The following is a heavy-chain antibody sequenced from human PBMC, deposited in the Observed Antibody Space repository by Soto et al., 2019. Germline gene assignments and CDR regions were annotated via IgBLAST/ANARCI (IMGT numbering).Heavy chain of an antibody. Sequence: ASVKVSCKASGYTFTRNCMYWVRQAPGQGLEWMGMINPGGGSTSYAQKFQGRVTLTRDTSTSTVYMDLSSLTSEDSAIYYCARAQAPYSSSSYFDYWGQGTLVTVSS. J-gene: IGHJ4*02. CDR2: INPGGGST. V-gene: IGHV1-46*01. D-gene: IGHD6-6*01. CDR1: GYTFTRNC. CDR3: ARAQAPYSSSSYFDY.